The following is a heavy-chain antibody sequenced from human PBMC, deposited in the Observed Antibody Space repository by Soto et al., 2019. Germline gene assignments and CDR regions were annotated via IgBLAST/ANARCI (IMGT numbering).Heavy chain of an antibody. CDR2: IYHSGST. V-gene: IGHV4-4*02. D-gene: IGHD5-18*01. CDR1: GGSISSSNW. CDR3: ARSRVDTAMVTGPYYFDY. J-gene: IGHJ4*02. Sequence: QVQLQESGPGLVKPSGTLSLTCAVSGGSISSSNWWSWVRQPPGKGLEWIGEIYHSGSTNYNPSLKSRVTISVDKSKNQFSLKLSSVTAADTAVYYCARSRVDTAMVTGPYYFDYWGQGTLVTVSS.